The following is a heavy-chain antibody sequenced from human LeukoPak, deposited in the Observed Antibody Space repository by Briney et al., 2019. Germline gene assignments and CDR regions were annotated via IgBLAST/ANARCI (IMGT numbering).Heavy chain of an antibody. CDR1: GGSISSYY. CDR2: IYYRGST. CDR3: ARKIEMATIYDAVDI. D-gene: IGHD5-24*01. Sequence: SETLSLTCTVSGGSISSYYWSWIRQPPGKGLEWIGYIYYRGSTNYNPSLKSRVTISGDTSKNQFSLKLSSVTAADTAVYYCARKIEMATIYDAVDIWGQGTMVTVSS. J-gene: IGHJ3*02. V-gene: IGHV4-59*01.